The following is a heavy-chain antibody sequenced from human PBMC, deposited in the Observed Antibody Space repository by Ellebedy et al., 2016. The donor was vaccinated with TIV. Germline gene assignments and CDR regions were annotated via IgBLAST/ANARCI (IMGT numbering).Heavy chain of an antibody. Sequence: AASVKVSCKASGGTFSNSGFSWARQAPGQGLEWMGGIVPMSNTANYAQKFEGRVTITADESTTTAYLELSSLRSEDTAVYYCATIEMATFLAAFEIWGQGTLVTVSS. CDR3: ATIEMATFLAAFEI. J-gene: IGHJ3*02. CDR1: GGTFSNSG. D-gene: IGHD5-24*01. V-gene: IGHV1-69*13. CDR2: IVPMSNTA.